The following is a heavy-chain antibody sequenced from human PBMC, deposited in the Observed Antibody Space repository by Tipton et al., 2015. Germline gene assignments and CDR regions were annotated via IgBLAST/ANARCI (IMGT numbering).Heavy chain of an antibody. J-gene: IGHJ4*02. CDR3: ACQDYDSLTRDYQTVDY. CDR1: SDSISKYY. CDR2: IQYSGST. V-gene: IGHV4-59*01. D-gene: IGHD3-9*01. Sequence: LRLSCTVSSDSISKYYWSWIRQPPGKELEWIGYIQYSGSTNYNPSLKSRVTISVDTSKTQFSLKMRSVTATDTAVYYCACQDYDSLTRDYQTVDYWGQGTLVTVSS.